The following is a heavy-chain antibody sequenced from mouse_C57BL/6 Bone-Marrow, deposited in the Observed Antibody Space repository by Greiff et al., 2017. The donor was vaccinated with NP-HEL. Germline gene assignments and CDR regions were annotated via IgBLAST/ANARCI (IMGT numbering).Heavy chain of an antibody. CDR2: INPNNGGT. CDR1: GYTFTDYN. CDR3: ARRSLAGTLYAMDY. J-gene: IGHJ4*01. Sequence: VHLKQSGPELVKPGASVKIPCKASGYTFTDYNMDWVKQSHGKSLEWIGDINPNNGGTIYNQKFKGKATLTVDKSSSTAYMELRSLTSEDTAVYYCARRSLAGTLYAMDYWGQGTSVTVSS. V-gene: IGHV1-18*01. D-gene: IGHD6-1*01.